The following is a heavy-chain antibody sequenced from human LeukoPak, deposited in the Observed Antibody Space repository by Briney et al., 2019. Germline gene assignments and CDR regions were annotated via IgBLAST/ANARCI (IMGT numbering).Heavy chain of an antibody. CDR2: IIPSTGGT. CDR3: AREQSITVAGTDY. V-gene: IGHV1-2*06. CDR1: GYTFTGYH. J-gene: IGHJ4*02. Sequence: ASVSVSCKASGYTFTGYHVHWVRQAPGQGLEWMGRIIPSTGGTVYAQKFQGRVTMTRDTSISTVYLELSSLRSDDTALYFCAREQSITVAGTDYWGQGTLVTVSS. D-gene: IGHD6-19*01.